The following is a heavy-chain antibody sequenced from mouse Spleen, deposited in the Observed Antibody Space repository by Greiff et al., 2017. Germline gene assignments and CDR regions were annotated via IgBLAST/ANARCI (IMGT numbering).Heavy chain of an antibody. CDR2: ISSGSSTI. CDR3: ARPHYYGSAYYFDY. V-gene: IGHV5-17*01. CDR1: GFTFSDYG. D-gene: IGHD1-1*01. J-gene: IGHJ2*01. Sequence: EVKVVESGGGLVKPGGSLKLSCAASGFTFSDYGMHWVRQAPEKGLEWVAYISSGSSTIYYADTVKGRFTISRDNAKNTLFLQMTSLRSEDTAMYYCARPHYYGSAYYFDYWGQGTTLTVSS.